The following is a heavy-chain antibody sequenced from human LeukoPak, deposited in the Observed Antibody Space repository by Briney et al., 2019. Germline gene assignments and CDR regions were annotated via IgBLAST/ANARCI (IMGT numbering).Heavy chain of an antibody. CDR2: IYYSGST. J-gene: IGHJ4*02. D-gene: IGHD5-24*01. V-gene: IGHV4-39*01. Sequence: SETLSLTCTVSGGSISSSSYYWGWLRQPPGKGLEWIGSIYYSGSTYDNPSLKSRVTISVDTSKNQFSLKLSSVTAADTAVYYCARRWVATISVGFFDYWGQGTLVTVSS. CDR3: ARRWVATISVGFFDY. CDR1: GGSISSSSYY.